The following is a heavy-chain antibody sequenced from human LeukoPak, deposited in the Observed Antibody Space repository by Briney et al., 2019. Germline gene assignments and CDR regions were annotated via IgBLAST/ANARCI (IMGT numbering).Heavy chain of an antibody. J-gene: IGHJ5*02. Sequence: SETLSLTCTVSGGSISSSSYYWGWIRQPPGKGLEWIGSIYYSGSTYYNPSLKSRVTISVDTSKNQFSLKLTSVTAADTAVYYCARRRVIAVAETWFNPWGQGTLVTVSS. V-gene: IGHV4-39*01. CDR2: IYYSGST. CDR1: GGSISSSSYY. D-gene: IGHD6-19*01. CDR3: ARRRVIAVAETWFNP.